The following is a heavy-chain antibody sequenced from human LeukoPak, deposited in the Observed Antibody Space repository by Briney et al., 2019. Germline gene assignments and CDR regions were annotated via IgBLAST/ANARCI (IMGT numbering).Heavy chain of an antibody. D-gene: IGHD2-8*02. CDR2: IWYDGSNK. CDR1: GFTFSSYG. V-gene: IGHV3-33*01. J-gene: IGHJ6*02. Sequence: PGGSLRLSCAASGFTFSSYGMHWVRQAPGKGLEWVAVIWYDGSNKYYADSVKGRFTISRDNPKNTLYLQMNSLRAEDTAVYYCARDLGHWYWYYGMDVWGQGTTVTVSS. CDR3: ARDLGHWYWYYGMDV.